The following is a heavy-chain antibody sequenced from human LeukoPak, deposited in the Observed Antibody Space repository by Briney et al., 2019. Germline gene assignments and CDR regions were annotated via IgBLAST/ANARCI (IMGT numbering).Heavy chain of an antibody. CDR2: ISWNSGTF. D-gene: IGHD2-15*01. J-gene: IGHJ4*02. V-gene: IGHV3-9*01. CDR1: GFTFDDYA. CDR3: AKQGYCSGSSCYSASRTYLDY. Sequence: GGSLRLSCAASGFTFDDYAMHWVRQAPGKGLEWVSGISWNSGTFGYADSVKGRFTISRDNAKSSLYLQMNSLRPEDTALYYCAKQGYCSGSSCYSASRTYLDYWGQGTLVTVSS.